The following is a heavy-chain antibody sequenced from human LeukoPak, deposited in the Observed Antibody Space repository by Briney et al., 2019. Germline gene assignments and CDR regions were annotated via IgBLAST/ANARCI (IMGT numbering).Heavy chain of an antibody. D-gene: IGHD3-3*01. Sequence: PSETLSLTCAVYGGSFSGYYWSWIRQPPGKGLEWIGEINHSGSTNYNPSLKSRVTISVDTSKNQFSLKLSSVTAADTAVYYCARHLGYDFWSGYYTGGSGYYFDYWGQGTLVTVSS. V-gene: IGHV4-34*01. CDR2: INHSGST. CDR1: GGSFSGYY. CDR3: ARHLGYDFWSGYYTGGSGYYFDY. J-gene: IGHJ4*02.